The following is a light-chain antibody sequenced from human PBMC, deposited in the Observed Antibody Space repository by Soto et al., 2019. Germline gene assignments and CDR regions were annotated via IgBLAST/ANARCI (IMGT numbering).Light chain of an antibody. Sequence: QSVLTQPPSVSGAPGQTVTISCTGSSTNIGAGYDVSWYQQLPGTAPKLLIYGNSNRPSGVPDRFSGSKSGTSASLAISGLQAEDEADYYCQSYASSVSKVVFGGGTKLTVL. CDR1: STNIGAGYD. CDR2: GNS. CDR3: QSYASSVSKVV. V-gene: IGLV1-40*01. J-gene: IGLJ2*01.